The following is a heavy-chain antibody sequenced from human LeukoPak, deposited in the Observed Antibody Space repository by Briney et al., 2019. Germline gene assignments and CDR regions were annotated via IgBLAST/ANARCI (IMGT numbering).Heavy chain of an antibody. V-gene: IGHV4-59*12. CDR3: ARVLWFGEFRYYMDV. CDR2: IYYSGST. Sequence: SETLSLTCTVSGGSISSYYWSWIRQPPGKGLEWIGYIYYSGSTNYNPSLKSRVTMSVDTSKNQFSLKLSSVTAADTAVYYCARVLWFGEFRYYMDVWGKGTTVTVSS. CDR1: GGSISSYY. J-gene: IGHJ6*03. D-gene: IGHD3-10*01.